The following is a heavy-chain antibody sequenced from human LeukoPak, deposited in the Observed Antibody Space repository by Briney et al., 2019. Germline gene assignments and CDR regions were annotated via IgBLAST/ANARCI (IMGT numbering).Heavy chain of an antibody. Sequence: SETLSLTCTVSGGSINNYYWTWIRQPPGKGLESIGYIHYRGSTNYNPSLKSRVTISVDTSKNQFSLKLSSVTAADTAVYYCARAHLYYYDSSGYLHYFDYWGQGTLVTVSS. D-gene: IGHD3-22*01. CDR2: IHYRGST. CDR1: GGSINNYY. J-gene: IGHJ4*02. V-gene: IGHV4-59*08. CDR3: ARAHLYYYDSSGYLHYFDY.